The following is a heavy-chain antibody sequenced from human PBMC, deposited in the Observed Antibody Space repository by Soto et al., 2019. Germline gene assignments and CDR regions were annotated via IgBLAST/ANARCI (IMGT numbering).Heavy chain of an antibody. V-gene: IGHV3-64D*06. Sequence: HPGGSLRLSCSASGFTFSMYSMHWIRQAPGKGLEYVSAISDDGRSTYYADSVKGRYTISRDNSNNAVFLQMSSLRPDDTAVYYCVKLAEYGVDEGWGLGTLVTV. CDR3: VKLAEYGVDEG. CDR1: GFTFSMYS. J-gene: IGHJ4*02. CDR2: ISDDGRST. D-gene: IGHD4-17*01.